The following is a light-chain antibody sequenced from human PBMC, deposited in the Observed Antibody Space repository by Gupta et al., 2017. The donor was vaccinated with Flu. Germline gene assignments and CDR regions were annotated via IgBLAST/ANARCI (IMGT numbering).Light chain of an antibody. CDR3: QQDHRWPPT. CDR2: GAS. CDR1: QSVNSH. Sequence: ILVTQSPATLSVSPGERVTLSCRAGQSVNSHLAWYQQIPGQVPRLLIYGASTRATGLPARFSGSGSGTDFTLTISNLQSEDFAVYYCQQDHRWPPTFAQGTKVEV. V-gene: IGKV3-15*01. J-gene: IGKJ1*01.